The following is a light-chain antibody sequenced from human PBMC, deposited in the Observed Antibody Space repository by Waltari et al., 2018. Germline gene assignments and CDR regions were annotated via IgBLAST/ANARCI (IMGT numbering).Light chain of an antibody. CDR3: QQYDNWPPVYT. V-gene: IGKV3-15*01. CDR2: DAS. CDR1: QSVSSN. Sequence: IVMTQHLAPLSVSPGERVTLSCRASQSVSSNLAWYHQNHGQGARLLIYDASPRATGIPARFSGSGSGTEVTLTISSMQSEDFAAYYCQQYDNWPPVYTFGQGTKLEI. J-gene: IGKJ2*01.